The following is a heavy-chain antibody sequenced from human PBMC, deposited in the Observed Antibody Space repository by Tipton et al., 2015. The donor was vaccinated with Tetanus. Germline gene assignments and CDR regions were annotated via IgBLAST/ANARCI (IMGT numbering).Heavy chain of an antibody. CDR3: ARDQARGVRGWNYFDY. Sequence: TLSLTCTVSGGSISSGGYYWSWIRQHPGKGLEWIGDIYYSGSTYYNPSLKSRATLSVDTSKNQFSLKLNSVTAADTAVYYCARDQARGVRGWNYFDYWGQGALVTVSS. D-gene: IGHD3-10*01. J-gene: IGHJ4*02. CDR1: GGSISSGGYY. CDR2: IYYSGST. V-gene: IGHV4-31*03.